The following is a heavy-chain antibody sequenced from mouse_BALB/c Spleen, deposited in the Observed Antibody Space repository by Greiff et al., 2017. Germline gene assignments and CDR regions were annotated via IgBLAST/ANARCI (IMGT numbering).Heavy chain of an antibody. V-gene: IGHV1-54*01. CDR2: INPGSGGT. Sequence: QVQLQQSGAELVRPGTSVKVSCKASGYAFTNYLIEWVKQRPGQGLEWIGVINPGSGGTNYNEKFKGKATLTADKSSSTAYMQLSSLTSDDSAVYFCARSAMTTALAYWGQGTLVTVSA. D-gene: IGHD1-2*01. J-gene: IGHJ3*01. CDR3: ARSAMTTALAY. CDR1: GYAFTNYL.